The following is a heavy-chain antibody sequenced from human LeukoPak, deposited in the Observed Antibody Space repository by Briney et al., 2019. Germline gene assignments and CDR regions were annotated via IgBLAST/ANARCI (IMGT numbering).Heavy chain of an antibody. CDR2: ILSSGNT. D-gene: IGHD3-9*01. CDR3: ATGYGSGWLDP. J-gene: IGHJ5*02. CDR1: GGSISRGY. V-gene: IGHV4-31*03. Sequence: SQTLSLTCTVSGGSISRGYWVWIRQPPGKGLEWIGYILSSGNTYYNPCLQSRLLISVDTAENHFSLRLSSVTAADTAVYYCATGYGSGWLDPWGQGTLVTVSS.